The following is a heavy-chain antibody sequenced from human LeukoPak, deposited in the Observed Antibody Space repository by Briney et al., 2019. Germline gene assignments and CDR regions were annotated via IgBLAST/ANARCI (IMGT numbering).Heavy chain of an antibody. J-gene: IGHJ3*02. Sequence: GGSLRLSCVASGFTFSNHWMTWVRLAPGKGLEWVSSISSSSCYIYYADSVKGRFTISRDNAKNSLYLQMNSLRSEDTAVYYFARVMGLRGFDAFDIWGQGTMVTVSS. CDR1: GFTFSNHW. CDR2: ISSSSCYI. CDR3: ARVMGLRGFDAFDI. D-gene: IGHD5-12*01. V-gene: IGHV3-21*01.